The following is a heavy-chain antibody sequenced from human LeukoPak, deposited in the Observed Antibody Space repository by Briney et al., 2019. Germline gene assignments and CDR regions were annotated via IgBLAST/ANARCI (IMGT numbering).Heavy chain of an antibody. CDR2: INPNSGGT. V-gene: IGHV1-2*06. D-gene: IGHD3-10*01. CDR3: ARELLRRYWFDP. Sequence: GASVKVSCKASGYTFTGYYMHWVRQAPGQGLEWMGRINPNSGGTNYAQKFQGRVTMTRDTSISTAYMELSRLRSDDTAVYYCARELLRRYWFDPWGQGTLVTVSS. CDR1: GYTFTGYY. J-gene: IGHJ5*02.